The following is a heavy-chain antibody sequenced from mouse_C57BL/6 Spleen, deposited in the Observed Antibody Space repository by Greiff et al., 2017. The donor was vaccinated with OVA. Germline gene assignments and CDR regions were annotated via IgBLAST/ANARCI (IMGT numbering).Heavy chain of an antibody. J-gene: IGHJ3*01. CDR3: TREDYYDYERVWFAY. CDR2: IYPGNSDT. CDR1: GYTFTSYW. V-gene: IGHV1-5*01. Sequence: EVKLVESGTVLARPGASVKMSCKTSGYTFTSYWMHWVKQRPGQGLEWIGAIYPGNSDTSYNQKFKGKAKLTAVSSASTAYMELSSLTNEDSAVYYCTREDYYDYERVWFAYWGQGTLVTVSA. D-gene: IGHD2-4*01.